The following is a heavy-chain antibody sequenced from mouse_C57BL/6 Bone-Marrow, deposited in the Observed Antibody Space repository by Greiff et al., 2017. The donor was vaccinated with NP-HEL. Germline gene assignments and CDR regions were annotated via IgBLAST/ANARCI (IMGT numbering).Heavy chain of an antibody. CDR2: ISDGGSYT. CDR3: ARDRITTL. Sequence: EVKLVESGGGLVKPGGSLKLSCAASGFTFSSYAMSWVRQTPEKRLEWVATISDGGSYTYYPDNVKGRFTISRDNAKNNLYLQMSHLKSEDTAMYYCARDRITTLWGQGTLVTVSA. D-gene: IGHD1-1*01. J-gene: IGHJ3*01. CDR1: GFTFSSYA. V-gene: IGHV5-4*01.